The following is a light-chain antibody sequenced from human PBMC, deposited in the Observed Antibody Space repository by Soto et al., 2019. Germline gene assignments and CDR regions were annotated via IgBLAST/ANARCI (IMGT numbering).Light chain of an antibody. Sequence: EIVLTQSPGTLSLSPGERATLSCRASQSVSSSYLAWYQQKPGLAPRLLIYDASSRATGIPDRFSGSGSGTDFTLTISRLEPEAFAVYYCQQFGSSLYTFGQGTKLEIK. CDR2: DAS. CDR1: QSVSSSY. CDR3: QQFGSSLYT. J-gene: IGKJ2*01. V-gene: IGKV3D-20*01.